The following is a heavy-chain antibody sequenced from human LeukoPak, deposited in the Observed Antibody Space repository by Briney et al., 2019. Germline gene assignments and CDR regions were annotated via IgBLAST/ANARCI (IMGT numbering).Heavy chain of an antibody. Sequence: PSETLSLTCAVHGGSFSGYYWSWIRQPPGKGLEWIGEINHSGSTNYNPSLKSRVTISVDTSKNQFSLKLSSVTAADTAVYYCARGGSLDYDLNWFDPWGQGTLVTVSS. CDR3: ARGGSLDYDLNWFDP. D-gene: IGHD3-3*01. J-gene: IGHJ5*02. V-gene: IGHV4-34*01. CDR1: GGSFSGYY. CDR2: INHSGST.